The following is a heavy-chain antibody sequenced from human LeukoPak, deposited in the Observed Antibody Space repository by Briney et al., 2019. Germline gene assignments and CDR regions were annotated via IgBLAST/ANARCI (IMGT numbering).Heavy chain of an antibody. Sequence: SETLSLTCTVSGGSFSSYYWSWIRQPPGKGLEWIGYIYYSGSTNYNPSLKSRVTISVDTFKNQFSLKLSSVTAADTAVYYCARFSGSYRAYYYYYMDVWGKGTTVTVSS. CDR3: ARFSGSYRAYYYYYMDV. CDR1: GGSFSSYY. J-gene: IGHJ6*03. D-gene: IGHD1-26*01. CDR2: IYYSGST. V-gene: IGHV4-59*01.